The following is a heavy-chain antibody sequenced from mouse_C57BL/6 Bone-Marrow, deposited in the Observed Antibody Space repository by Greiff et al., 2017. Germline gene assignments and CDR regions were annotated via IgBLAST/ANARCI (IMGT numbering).Heavy chain of an antibody. V-gene: IGHV1-81*01. CDR2: IYPSSGNT. J-gene: IGHJ1*03. CDR1: GYTFTSYG. Sequence: QVQLQQSGAELARPGASVKLSCKASGYTFTSYGISWVKQRTGQGLEWIGEIYPSSGNTYYNEKFKGKATLTADKSSSTAYMELRSLTSEDSAVYFCARRDGSSFYWYFDVWGTGTTVTVSS. CDR3: ARRDGSSFYWYFDV. D-gene: IGHD1-1*01.